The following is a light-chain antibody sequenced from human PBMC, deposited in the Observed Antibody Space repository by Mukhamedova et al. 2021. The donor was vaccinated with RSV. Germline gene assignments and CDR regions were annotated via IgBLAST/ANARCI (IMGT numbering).Light chain of an antibody. Sequence: TCSGDALPKQYAYWYQQKPGQAPVLVIYKDSERPSGIPERFSGSSSGTTVTLTISGVQAEDEADYYCQSADSSGTYVVFGGGTKL. V-gene: IGLV3-25*03. CDR3: QSADSSGTYVV. CDR2: KDS. J-gene: IGLJ2*01. CDR1: ALPKQY.